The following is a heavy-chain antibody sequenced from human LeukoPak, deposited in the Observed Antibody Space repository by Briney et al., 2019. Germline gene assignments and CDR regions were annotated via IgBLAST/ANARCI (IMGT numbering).Heavy chain of an antibody. V-gene: IGHV1-69*06. CDR1: GGTFSSYA. Sequence: ASVKVSCKASGGTFSSYAISWVRQAPGQGLEWMGGIIPIFGTANYAQKFQGRVTITADKSTSTAYMELSSLRSEDTAVYYCARAPQLEHINWFDPWGQGTPVTVSS. J-gene: IGHJ5*02. D-gene: IGHD1-1*01. CDR3: ARAPQLEHINWFDP. CDR2: IIPIFGTA.